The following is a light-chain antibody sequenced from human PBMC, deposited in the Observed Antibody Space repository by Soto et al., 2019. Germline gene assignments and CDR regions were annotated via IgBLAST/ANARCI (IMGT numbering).Light chain of an antibody. CDR3: QQYDDWRLLT. J-gene: IGKJ4*01. Sequence: EVVMTQSPATLSVSPGDKATLSCRASQSVSSNLAWYQQKPGQAPRLLIYGASTRASGVPARFSGSGSGTEFTLTISSLLSEDFAIYYCQQYDDWRLLTFGGGTKVDI. V-gene: IGKV3-15*01. CDR2: GAS. CDR1: QSVSSN.